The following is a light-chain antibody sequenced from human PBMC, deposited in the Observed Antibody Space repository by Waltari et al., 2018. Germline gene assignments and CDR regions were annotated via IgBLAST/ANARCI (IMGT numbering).Light chain of an antibody. Sequence: DIQLTQSPSFLSASVGDRVTITCRASQGISSYVAWYQQNPGKAPRLLIHSASTLQSGVPSRFSGSGSGTEFTLTISSLQPEDFARYYCQQLSSQPLTFGGGTKVEI. V-gene: IGKV1-9*01. CDR3: QQLSSQPLT. CDR1: QGISSY. CDR2: SAS. J-gene: IGKJ4*01.